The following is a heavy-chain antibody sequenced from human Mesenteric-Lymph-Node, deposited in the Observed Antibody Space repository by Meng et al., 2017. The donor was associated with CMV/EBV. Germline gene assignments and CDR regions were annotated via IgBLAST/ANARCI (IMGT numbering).Heavy chain of an antibody. J-gene: IGHJ5*02. D-gene: IGHD2-2*01. CDR1: GFSLSTSGVG. CDR3: AHRTIVVVPAADNWFDP. V-gene: IGHV2-5*01. CDR2: IYWNDDK. Sequence: SGPTLVKPPQTLTLTCTFSGFSLSTSGVGVGWIRQPPGKALEWLALIYWNDDKRYSPSLKSRLTITKDTSKNQVVLTMTNMDPVDTATYYCAHRTIVVVPAADNWFDPWGQGTLVTVSS.